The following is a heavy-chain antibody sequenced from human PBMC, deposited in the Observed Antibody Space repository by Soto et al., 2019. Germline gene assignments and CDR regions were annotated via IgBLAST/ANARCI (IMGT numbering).Heavy chain of an antibody. D-gene: IGHD2-21*02. J-gene: IGHJ6*02. CDR2: ISSSSSTI. Sequence: GGSLRLSCAASGFTFSSYSMNWVRQAPGKGLEWVSYISSSSSTIYYADSVKGRFTISRDNAENSLYLQMNSLRDEDTAVYYCARVVTAYYYYGMDVWGQGTTVTVSS. CDR3: ARVVTAYYYYGMDV. CDR1: GFTFSSYS. V-gene: IGHV3-48*02.